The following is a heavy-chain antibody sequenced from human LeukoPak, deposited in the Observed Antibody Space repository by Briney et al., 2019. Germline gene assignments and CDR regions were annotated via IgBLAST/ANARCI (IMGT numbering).Heavy chain of an antibody. V-gene: IGHV3-73*01. CDR1: GFTFSGSA. CDR3: TRHVPNNGYANFDY. J-gene: IGHJ4*02. Sequence: PGGSLRLSCAASGFTFSGSAMHWVRQASGKGLECVGRIRSKANIYATAYAASVKGRFTISRDDSKNTAYLQMNSLRTEDTDVYYCTRHVPNNGYANFDYWGQGTLVTVPS. CDR2: IRSKANIYAT. D-gene: IGHD5-12*01.